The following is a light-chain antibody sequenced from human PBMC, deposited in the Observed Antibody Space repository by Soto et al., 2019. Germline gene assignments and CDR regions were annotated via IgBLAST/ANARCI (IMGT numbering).Light chain of an antibody. J-gene: IGKJ1*01. V-gene: IGKV3-11*01. Sequence: LLTQSPATLSLSPGESATLSCRASQTVSSQLAWYQQKPGQAPRLLIYDASKRATGVPGRFSGSGSGTDFTLTISSPEPDDFGVYYCQQRSSWPTFGQGTRVEIK. CDR1: QTVSSQ. CDR3: QQRSSWPT. CDR2: DAS.